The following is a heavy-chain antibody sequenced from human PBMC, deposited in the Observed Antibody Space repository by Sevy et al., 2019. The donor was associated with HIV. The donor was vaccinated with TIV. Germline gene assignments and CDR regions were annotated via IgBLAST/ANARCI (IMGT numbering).Heavy chain of an antibody. J-gene: IGHJ6*02. CDR3: ARVRAISRRERFYYYGMDV. Sequence: GGSLRLSCEASEFIFSTYWMHWVRQVPGKGLVWDSRINSDGSITRYADSVKGRFTISRDNAKNTLYLQMNSLRAEDTAVYYCARVRAISRRERFYYYGMDVWGQGTTVTVSS. CDR2: INSDGSIT. CDR1: EFIFSTYW. V-gene: IGHV3-74*01.